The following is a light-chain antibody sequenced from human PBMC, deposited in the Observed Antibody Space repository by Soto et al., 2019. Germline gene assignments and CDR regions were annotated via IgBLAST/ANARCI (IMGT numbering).Light chain of an antibody. Sequence: DIQMTQSPSSLSASVGDRVTITCRASQGISSYLAWYQQKPGKAPKLLIYAASSLQSGVPSRFSGSGSGTDFTLTVSSLQPEDFATYYCHQSYDIPTFGQGTLLEV. CDR2: AAS. J-gene: IGKJ5*01. V-gene: IGKV1-39*01. CDR1: QGISSY. CDR3: HQSYDIPT.